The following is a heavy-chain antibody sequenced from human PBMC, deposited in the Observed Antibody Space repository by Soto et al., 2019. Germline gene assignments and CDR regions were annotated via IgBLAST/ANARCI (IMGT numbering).Heavy chain of an antibody. J-gene: IGHJ2*01. CDR1: GGTFSSYT. V-gene: IGHV1-69*08. D-gene: IGHD2-15*01. CDR2: IIPILGIA. CDR3: ARDSPYCSGGSCYSSVRYFDL. Sequence: QVQLVQSGAEVKKPGSSVKVSCKASGGTFSSYTISWVRQAPGQGLEWMGRIIPILGIANYAQKFQGRVTITADKSTSTAYMELSSLRSEYTAVYYCARDSPYCSGGSCYSSVRYFDLWGRGTLVTVSS.